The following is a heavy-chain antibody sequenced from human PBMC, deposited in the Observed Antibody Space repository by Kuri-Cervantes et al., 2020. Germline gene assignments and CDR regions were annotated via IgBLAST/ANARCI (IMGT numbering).Heavy chain of an antibody. CDR2: IYYSGST. Sequence: SETLSLTCSVSGGSLSSSSYYWGWIRQPPGKGLEWIGYIYYSGSTNYNPSLKSRVTISVDTSKNQFSLKLSSVTAADTAVYYCARDQGPDYYDSSGDAAFDIWGQGTMVTVSS. CDR1: GGSLSSSSYY. V-gene: IGHV4-61*01. D-gene: IGHD3-22*01. CDR3: ARDQGPDYYDSSGDAAFDI. J-gene: IGHJ3*02.